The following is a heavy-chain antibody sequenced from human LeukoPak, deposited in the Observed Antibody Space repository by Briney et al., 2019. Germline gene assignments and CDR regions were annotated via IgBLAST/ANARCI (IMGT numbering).Heavy chain of an antibody. CDR3: AKGYCRGNSCYDDRGAFDY. V-gene: IGHV4-38-2*02. CDR2: IYHSGST. Sequence: SETLSLTCSVSGYSISSGNYWGWIRLPPGKGLQWIGSIYHSGSTYYNPSLKGRVTISVDTPKNQFSLKLSSVTAADTAVYYCAKGYCRGNSCYDDRGAFDYWGQGTLVTVSS. D-gene: IGHD2-2*01. J-gene: IGHJ4*02. CDR1: GYSISSGNY.